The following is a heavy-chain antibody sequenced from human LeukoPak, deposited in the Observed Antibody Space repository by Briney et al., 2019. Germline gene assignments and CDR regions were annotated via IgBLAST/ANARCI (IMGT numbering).Heavy chain of an antibody. Sequence: GGSLRLSCAASGFTFSSSAMSWVRQAPGKGLEWVSAISNNGGYTYYADSVQGRFTISRDNSKSTLCLQMNSLRAEDTAVYYCAKQLGYCSDGSCYFPYWGQGTLVSVSS. CDR3: AKQLGYCSDGSCYFPY. V-gene: IGHV3-23*01. J-gene: IGHJ4*02. D-gene: IGHD2-15*01. CDR1: GFTFSSSA. CDR2: ISNNGGYT.